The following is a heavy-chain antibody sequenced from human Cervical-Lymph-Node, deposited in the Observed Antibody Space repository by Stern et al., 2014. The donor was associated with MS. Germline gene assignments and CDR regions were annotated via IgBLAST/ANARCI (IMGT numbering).Heavy chain of an antibody. J-gene: IGHJ4*02. CDR3: ARGHIPYAYNYLFDY. Sequence: QVQLVQSGGGVVQPGTSLRLSCAASGFNFSSYGMHWVRQAPGKGLEWVALAWYDGSTAYYTNSVKGRFTISRDNSKNTLSLQMNSLTAEDTAVYYCARGHIPYAYNYLFDYWGQGTLVTVSS. D-gene: IGHD5-24*01. CDR1: GFNFSSYG. V-gene: IGHV3-33*01. CDR2: AWYDGSTA.